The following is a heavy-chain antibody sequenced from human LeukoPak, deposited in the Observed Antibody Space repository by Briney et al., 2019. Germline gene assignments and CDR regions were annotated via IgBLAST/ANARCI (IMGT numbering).Heavy chain of an antibody. CDR1: WLHVRSYY. CDR3: AREGATISDQAFDP. D-gene: IGHD5-12*01. V-gene: IGHV3-53*01. J-gene: IGHJ5*02. Sequence: GGSVSLLCAASWLHVRSYYMRGLRQAARRGVDWVSDIYRGGSKYYAEPVKGRFTFPRDNSKNTLYLQIISLRAEDTAEYYGAREGATISDQAFDPWGQGTLVTVSS. CDR2: IYRGGSK.